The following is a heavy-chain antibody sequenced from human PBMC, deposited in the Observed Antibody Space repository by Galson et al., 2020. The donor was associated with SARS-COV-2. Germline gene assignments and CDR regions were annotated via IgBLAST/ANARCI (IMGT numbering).Heavy chain of an antibody. J-gene: IGHJ6*02. CDR3: ASSMVRGVHPSYYYYGMDV. Sequence: MSWVRQAPGKGLEWVANIKQDGSEKYYVDSVKGRFTISRDNAKNSLYLQMNSLRAEDTAVYYCASSMVRGVHPSYYYYGMDVWGQGTTVTVSS. V-gene: IGHV3-7*01. CDR2: IKQDGSEK. D-gene: IGHD3-10*01.